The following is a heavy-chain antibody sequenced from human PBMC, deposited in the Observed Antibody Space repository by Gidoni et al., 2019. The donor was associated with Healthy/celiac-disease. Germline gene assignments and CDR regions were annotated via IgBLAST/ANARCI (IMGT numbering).Heavy chain of an antibody. J-gene: IGHJ4*02. V-gene: IGHV1-24*01. CDR1: GYTLTELS. CDR3: ATEGDGYNVGALFDY. Sequence: QVQLVQSGAEVKKPGSSVHLSCKVSGYTLTELSLHWVRQAPGKGLEWMGGFEAEDGETIYAQKFQGRVTMTEDTSTDTAYMELSSLRSEDTAVYYCATEGDGYNVGALFDYWGQGTLVTVSS. CDR2: FEAEDGET. D-gene: IGHD3-10*02.